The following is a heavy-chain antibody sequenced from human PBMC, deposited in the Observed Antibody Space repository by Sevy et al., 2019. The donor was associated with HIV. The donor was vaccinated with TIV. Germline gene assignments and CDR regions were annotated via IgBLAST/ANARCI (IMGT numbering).Heavy chain of an antibody. D-gene: IGHD3-22*01. CDR1: GLTFSSYG. CDR2: ISYDGSNK. V-gene: IGHV3-30*18. J-gene: IGHJ4*02. CDR3: AKVGPSYYYDSSGYYEGKGDFDY. Sequence: GGSLRLSCAASGLTFSSYGMHWVRQAPGKGLEWVAVISYDGSNKYYADSVKGRFTISRDNSKNTLYLQMNSLRAEDTAVYYCAKVGPSYYYDSSGYYEGKGDFDYWGQGTLVTVSS.